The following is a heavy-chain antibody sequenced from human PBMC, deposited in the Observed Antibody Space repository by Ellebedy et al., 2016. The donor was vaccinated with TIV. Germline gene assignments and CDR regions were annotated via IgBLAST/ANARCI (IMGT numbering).Heavy chain of an antibody. CDR2: IGTYSGKT. CDR1: GNSTNYI. D-gene: IGHD4-23*01. Sequence: ASVKVSCXASGNSTNYIIAWVRQAPGQGLEWMGWIGTYSGKTNYAQKLQGRVTLTTDTSTSTAYMELRSLRSDDTAVYYCARVPMPGKADYWGQGTLVTVSS. J-gene: IGHJ4*02. CDR3: ARVPMPGKADY. V-gene: IGHV1-18*04.